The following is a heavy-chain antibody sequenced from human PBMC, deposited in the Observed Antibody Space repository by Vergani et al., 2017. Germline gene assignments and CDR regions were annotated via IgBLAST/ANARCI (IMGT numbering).Heavy chain of an antibody. J-gene: IGHJ4*02. CDR3: AKDEYGPLQTPYFDY. CDR2: IWYDGSNK. D-gene: IGHD4-17*01. Sequence: QVQLVESGGGVVQPGRSLRLSCAASGFTFSSYGMHWVRQAPGKGLEWVAVIWYDGSNKYYADSVKGRFTISRDNAKNSLYLQMNSLRAEDTALYYCAKDEYGPLQTPYFDYWGQGTLVTVSS. CDR1: GFTFSSYG. V-gene: IGHV3-33*03.